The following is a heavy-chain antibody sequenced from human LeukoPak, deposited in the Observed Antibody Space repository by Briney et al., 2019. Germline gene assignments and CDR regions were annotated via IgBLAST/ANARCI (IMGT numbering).Heavy chain of an antibody. D-gene: IGHD6-19*01. J-gene: IGHJ4*02. CDR1: GFTFTTYT. V-gene: IGHV3-23*01. CDR2: INVNADST. CDR3: AKGSSGGWPYYFDY. Sequence: GGSLRLSCAASGFTFTTYTMGWVRQIPGKGLEWFSAINVNADSTYCADSVKGRFTISRDNSKNTLYLQMNSLTAEDTAVYYCAKGSSGGWPYYFDYWGQGTLVTVSS.